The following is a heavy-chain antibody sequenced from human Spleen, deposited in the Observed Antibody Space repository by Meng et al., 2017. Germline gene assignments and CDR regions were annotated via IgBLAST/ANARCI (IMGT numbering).Heavy chain of an antibody. CDR3: ARDYSSGYYYFDY. Sequence: GSLRLSCTVLGGSIISYYWSWIRQPPGKGLEWIGYIYYSGSTNYNPSLKSRVTISVDTSKNQFSLKLSSVTAADTGVYYCARDYSSGYYYFDYWGQGMLVTVSS. CDR2: IYYSGST. D-gene: IGHD3-22*01. CDR1: GGSIISYY. V-gene: IGHV4-59*01. J-gene: IGHJ4*02.